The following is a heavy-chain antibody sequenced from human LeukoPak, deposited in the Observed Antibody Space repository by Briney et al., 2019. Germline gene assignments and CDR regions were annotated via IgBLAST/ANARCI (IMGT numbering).Heavy chain of an antibody. J-gene: IGHJ4*02. V-gene: IGHV4-39*01. Sequence: SETLSLTCTVSGGSISSSSYYWGWIRQPPGKGLEWIGSIYYSGSTYYNPSLKSRVTISVDTSKNQFSLKLSSVTAADTAVYYSARRFAGSYGIYFDYWGQGTLVTVSS. D-gene: IGHD1-26*01. CDR3: ARRFAGSYGIYFDY. CDR2: IYYSGST. CDR1: GGSISSSSYY.